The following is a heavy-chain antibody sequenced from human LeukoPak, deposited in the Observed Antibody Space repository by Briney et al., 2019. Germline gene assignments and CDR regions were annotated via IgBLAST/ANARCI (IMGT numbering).Heavy chain of an antibody. CDR1: GHTFRILW. D-gene: IGHD6-6*01. J-gene: IGHJ4*02. V-gene: IGHV3-74*03. Sequence: GGSLRLSCAACGHTFRILWMHGARQTPGKGLVWVSRISSDGSSTTYADSVKGRFTISRDNAKNTLYLQMHNLRAEDTAMYYCARDQRVTARPDTDYWGQGTLVIVSS. CDR2: ISSDGSST. CDR3: ARDQRVTARPDTDY.